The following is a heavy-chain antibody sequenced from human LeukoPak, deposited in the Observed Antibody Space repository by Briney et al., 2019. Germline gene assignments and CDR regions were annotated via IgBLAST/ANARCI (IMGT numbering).Heavy chain of an antibody. Sequence: ASVKVSCKASGYTFTGYYMHWVRQAPGQGLEWMGWINPNSGGTNYAQKFLGRVTMTEVTSTDTAYMELSSLRSEDTAVYYCATARHYYDSSGYYPLFDYWGQGTLVTVSS. CDR3: ATARHYYDSSGYYPLFDY. CDR2: INPNSGGT. D-gene: IGHD3-22*01. V-gene: IGHV1-2*02. J-gene: IGHJ4*02. CDR1: GYTFTGYY.